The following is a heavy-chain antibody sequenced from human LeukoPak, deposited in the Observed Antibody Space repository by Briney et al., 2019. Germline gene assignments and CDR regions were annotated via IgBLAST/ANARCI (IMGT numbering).Heavy chain of an antibody. V-gene: IGHV1-2*02. D-gene: IGHD3-3*01. CDR1: GYPFTGYY. Sequence: ASVKVSCKASGYPFTGYYMHWVRQAPGQGLEWMGWINPNSGGTNYAQKFQGRVTMTRDTSISTAYMELSRLRSDDTAVYYCARGGSYYDFWSGYQNNYYMDVWGKGTTVTVSS. CDR3: ARGGSYYDFWSGYQNNYYMDV. CDR2: INPNSGGT. J-gene: IGHJ6*03.